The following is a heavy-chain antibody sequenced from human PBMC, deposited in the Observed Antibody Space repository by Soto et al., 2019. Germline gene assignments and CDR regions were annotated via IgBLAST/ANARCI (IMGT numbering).Heavy chain of an antibody. Sequence: SGPTLVNPTETLTLTCTFSGFSLTSPGMCVSWIRQPPGKALEWLALIERDDDKYYSTSLKTRLTISKDTRKNQVVLTMANMDPADTGTYYCARSIRGPRRFNGMDVWGQGTTVTVSS. CDR2: IERDDDK. V-gene: IGHV2-70*13. CDR1: GFSLTSPGMC. D-gene: IGHD1-20*01. J-gene: IGHJ6*02. CDR3: ARSIRGPRRFNGMDV.